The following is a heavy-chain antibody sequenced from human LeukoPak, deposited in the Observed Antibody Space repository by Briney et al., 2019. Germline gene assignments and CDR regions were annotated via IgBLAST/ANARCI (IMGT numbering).Heavy chain of an antibody. V-gene: IGHV4-39*01. D-gene: IGHD3-22*01. CDR1: GGSISSGDYY. Sequence: SQTLSLTCTVSGGSISSGDYYWSWIRQPPGKGLEWIASMYYTGSTYYNPSLKSRVTISVDTSKNQFSLKLSSVTAADTAVYYCARIRVGGYYSHAFDIWGQGTMVTVSS. CDR2: MYYTGST. CDR3: ARIRVGGYYSHAFDI. J-gene: IGHJ3*02.